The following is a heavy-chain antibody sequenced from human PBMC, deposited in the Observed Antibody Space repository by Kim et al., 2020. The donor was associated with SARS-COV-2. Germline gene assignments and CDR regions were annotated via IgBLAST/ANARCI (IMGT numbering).Heavy chain of an antibody. D-gene: IGHD1-26*01. J-gene: IGHJ4*02. CDR1: GGSISSYY. V-gene: IGHV4-59*01. CDR3: SRANWYSGGTVDY. CDR2: SYYCGST. Sequence: SETLSLTCTVSGGSISSYYWCWSRQPPGPGLEWIGFSYYCGSTNHNSSLKIRVTISVNTSKNQFSLTLSSVTAADTAVYYCSRANWYSGGTVDYWGQGTLVTVSS.